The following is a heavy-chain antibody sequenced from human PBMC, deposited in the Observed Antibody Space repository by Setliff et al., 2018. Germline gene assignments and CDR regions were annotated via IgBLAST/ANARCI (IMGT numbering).Heavy chain of an antibody. V-gene: IGHV3-30*02. CDR1: GFLFSSYG. CDR3: ARDGSIEVGPGTNQELDV. Sequence: PGGSLRLSCAASGFLFSSYGMHWVRQAPGKGLEWVAFIQYDGSDKYYEDSVKGRFAISRDNSKNTVYLQVNSLRGEDTAVYHCARDGSIEVGPGTNQELDVWGTGTTVTVSS. J-gene: IGHJ6*04. CDR2: IQYDGSDK. D-gene: IGHD2-2*01.